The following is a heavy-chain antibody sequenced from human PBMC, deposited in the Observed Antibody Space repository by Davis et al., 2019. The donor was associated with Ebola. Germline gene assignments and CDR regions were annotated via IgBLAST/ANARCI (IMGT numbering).Heavy chain of an antibody. CDR3: ARAVAASYFDY. Sequence: LRLSCAVYGGSFSGYYWSWIRQPPGKGLEWIGEINHSGSTNYNPSLKSRVTISVDTSKNQFSLKLSSVTAADTAVYYCARAVAASYFDYWGQGTLVTVSS. CDR2: INHSGST. J-gene: IGHJ4*02. V-gene: IGHV4-34*01. CDR1: GGSFSGYY. D-gene: IGHD5-12*01.